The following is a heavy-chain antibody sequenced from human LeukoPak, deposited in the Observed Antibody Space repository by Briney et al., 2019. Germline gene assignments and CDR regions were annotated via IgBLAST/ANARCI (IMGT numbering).Heavy chain of an antibody. CDR3: ARGPVSSYYYFDY. CDR2: IYYSGSS. CDR1: GASISTYY. D-gene: IGHD3-10*01. V-gene: IGHV4-59*01. Sequence: SETLSLTCTVSGASISTYYWSWIRQPPGKGLEWVGYIYYSGSSNYNPSLKSRVTISVDTSKNQFSLKLTSVTAADTAVYYCARGPVSSYYYFDYWGQGTLVTVSS. J-gene: IGHJ4*02.